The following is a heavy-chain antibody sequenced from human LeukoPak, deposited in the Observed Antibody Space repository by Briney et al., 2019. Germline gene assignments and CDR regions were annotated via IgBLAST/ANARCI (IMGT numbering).Heavy chain of an antibody. CDR1: GYTFTNYY. CDR3: ARRYCSSTSCNPYFFDY. D-gene: IGHD2-2*01. J-gene: IGHJ4*02. V-gene: IGHV5-51*01. CDR2: ISPGDSDA. Sequence: GESLKISCKGSGYTFTNYYIGWVRQTPGKGLEWMGIISPGDSDARYSPSFQGQVTISADKSISTAYLRWSSLKASDAAMYYCARRYCSSTSCNPYFFDYWGQGTLVTVSS.